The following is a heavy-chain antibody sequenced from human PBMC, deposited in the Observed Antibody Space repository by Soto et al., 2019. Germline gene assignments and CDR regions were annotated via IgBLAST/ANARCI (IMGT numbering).Heavy chain of an antibody. CDR2: INPSGGST. D-gene: IGHD6-19*01. CDR3: ARDVRTSYSSGLYYFAY. CDR1: GYTFTSYY. Sequence: QVQLVQSGAEVKKPGASVKVSCKASGYTFTSYYMHWVRQAPGQGLEWMGIINPSGGSTSYAQKCQGRVTMTMDTSTSALYMALSSLRSEDTAVYYCARDVRTSYSSGLYYFAYWGQGTLVTVSS. J-gene: IGHJ4*02. V-gene: IGHV1-46*01.